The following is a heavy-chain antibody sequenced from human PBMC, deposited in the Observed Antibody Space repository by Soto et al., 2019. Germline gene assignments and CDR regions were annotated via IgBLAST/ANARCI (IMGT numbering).Heavy chain of an antibody. D-gene: IGHD3-10*01. Sequence: PGGSLRLSCAASGFTFSSYSMNWVRQAPGKGLEWVSYISSSSSTIYYADSVKGRFTISRDNAKNSLYLQMNSLRAEDTAVYYCAARGRDYYYYMDVWGKGTPVTVSS. V-gene: IGHV3-48*01. CDR1: GFTFSSYS. J-gene: IGHJ6*03. CDR3: AARGRDYYYYMDV. CDR2: ISSSSSTI.